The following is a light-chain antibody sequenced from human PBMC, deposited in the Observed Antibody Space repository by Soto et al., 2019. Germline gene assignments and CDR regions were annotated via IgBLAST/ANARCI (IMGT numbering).Light chain of an antibody. CDR1: SSDIGGYNL. CDR2: EGS. CDR3: CSHVGRSTLL. V-gene: IGLV2-23*01. J-gene: IGLJ3*02. Sequence: QSVLTQPASVSGSPGQSITISCTGSSSDIGGYNLVSWYQQHPGKAPKLMIYEGSKRPSGVSNRFSGSKPGNTASLTISGLQAEDEADYYCCSHVGRSTLLFGGGTKLTVL.